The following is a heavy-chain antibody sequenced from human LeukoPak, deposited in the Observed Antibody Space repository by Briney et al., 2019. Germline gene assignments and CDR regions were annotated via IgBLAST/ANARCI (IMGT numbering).Heavy chain of an antibody. CDR1: GGSISSSNW. CDR2: IYHSGST. Sequence: SGTLSLTGAVSGGSISSSNWWSWVRQPPGKGLEWIGEIYHSGSTNYNPSLKSRVTISVDKSKNQFSLKLSSVTAADTAVYYCARGGYCSSTSCYAGVDYWGQGTLVTVSS. J-gene: IGHJ4*02. CDR3: ARGGYCSSTSCYAGVDY. D-gene: IGHD2-2*01. V-gene: IGHV4-4*02.